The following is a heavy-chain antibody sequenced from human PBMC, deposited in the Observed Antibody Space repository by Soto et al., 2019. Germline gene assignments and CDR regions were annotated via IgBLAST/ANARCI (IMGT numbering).Heavy chain of an antibody. J-gene: IGHJ6*02. CDR3: ALLLRSTYGMDV. CDR1: GGSISSSNW. CDR2: IYHSGST. D-gene: IGHD3-3*01. Sequence: QVQLQEWGPGLVKPSGTLSLTCAVSGGSISSSNWWTWVRQPPGKGLEWIGEIYHSGSTNYNPSLKSRVTISVDTSKNPFSRKVSSGTAADTAVYYCALLLRSTYGMDVWGQGTTVTVSS. V-gene: IGHV4-4*02.